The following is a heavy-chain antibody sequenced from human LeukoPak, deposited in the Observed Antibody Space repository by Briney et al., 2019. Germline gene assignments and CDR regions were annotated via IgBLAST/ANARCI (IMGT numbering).Heavy chain of an antibody. V-gene: IGHV3-23*01. CDR1: GFTFSNYA. CDR2: VTGSGDST. Sequence: QSGGSLRLSCVASGFTFSNYAMSWVRQAPGKRLEWVSAVTGSGDSTYYADSVKGRFTISRDNSRNTLFLQMNSLRAEDTAIYYCAKWGDFDILTGYYVSDFWGQGTLVTVSS. J-gene: IGHJ4*02. CDR3: AKWGDFDILTGYYVSDF. D-gene: IGHD3-9*01.